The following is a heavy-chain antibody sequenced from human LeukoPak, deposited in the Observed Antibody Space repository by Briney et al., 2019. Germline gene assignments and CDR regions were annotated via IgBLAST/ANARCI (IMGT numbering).Heavy chain of an antibody. CDR1: EFTFSSYG. CDR2: ISGSGGST. Sequence: GGSLRLSCAASEFTFSSYGMSWVRQAPGRGLEWVSSISGSGGSTQYADSVQGRFAISRDNSKNVLYLQMNSLRAEDTAVYYCATSRLNFWSGYYMGAFDIWGQGTMVTVSS. V-gene: IGHV3-23*01. J-gene: IGHJ3*02. CDR3: ATSRLNFWSGYYMGAFDI. D-gene: IGHD3-3*01.